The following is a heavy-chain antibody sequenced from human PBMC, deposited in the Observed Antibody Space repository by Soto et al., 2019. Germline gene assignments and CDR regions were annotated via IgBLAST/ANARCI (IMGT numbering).Heavy chain of an antibody. Sequence: GGSLRLSCAASGFTFSSFHMNWVRQAPGRGLEWVAYITSSSDTIYYSDSVKGRFTISRDNGKNSLFLQMNSLRVDDTAVSYCAKAISGYNAPLDHWGQGTRVTVSS. CDR1: GFTFSSFH. D-gene: IGHD1-20*01. J-gene: IGHJ4*02. CDR2: ITSSSDTI. CDR3: AKAISGYNAPLDH. V-gene: IGHV3-48*01.